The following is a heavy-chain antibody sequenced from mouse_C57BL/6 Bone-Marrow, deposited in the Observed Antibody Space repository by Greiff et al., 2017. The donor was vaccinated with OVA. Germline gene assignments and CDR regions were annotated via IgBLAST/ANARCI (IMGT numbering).Heavy chain of an antibody. J-gene: IGHJ1*03. D-gene: IGHD1-1*01. CDR1: GYTFTSYW. CDR2: IHPNSGST. Sequence: VKLQQPGAELVKPGASVKLSCKASGYTFTSYWMHWVKQRPGQGLEWIGMIHPNSGSTNYNEKFKSKATLTVDKSSSTAYMQLSSLTSEDSAVYYCARGVPVVAKYWYFDVWGTGTTVTVSS. CDR3: ARGVPVVAKYWYFDV. V-gene: IGHV1-64*01.